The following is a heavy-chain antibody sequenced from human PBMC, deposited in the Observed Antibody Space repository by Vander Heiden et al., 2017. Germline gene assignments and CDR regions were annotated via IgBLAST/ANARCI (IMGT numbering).Heavy chain of an antibody. D-gene: IGHD1-26*01. CDR1: GFTFSSYD. CDR2: IATAGDT. Sequence: EVQLVESGGGLVQPGGSLRLSCPASGFTFSSYDMHWVRQATGKGLEWVSAIATAGDTYYLGSVKGRFTISRENAKNSLYLQMNSLRAGDTAVYYCARGGSPEAFDIWGQGTMVTVSS. CDR3: ARGGSPEAFDI. J-gene: IGHJ3*02. V-gene: IGHV3-13*01.